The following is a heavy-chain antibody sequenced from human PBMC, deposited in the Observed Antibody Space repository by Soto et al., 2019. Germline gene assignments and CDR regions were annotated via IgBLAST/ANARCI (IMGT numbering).Heavy chain of an antibody. J-gene: IGHJ6*03. V-gene: IGHV3-21*01. CDR3: ARAGDSSGYYYYYYYYYMDV. Sequence: GGSLRLSCAASGFTFSSYSMNWVRQAPGKGLEWVSSISSSSSYIYYADSVKDRFTISRDNAKNSLYLQMNSLRAEDTAVYYCARAGDSSGYYYYYYYYYMDVWGKGTTVTVSS. CDR2: ISSSSSYI. D-gene: IGHD3-22*01. CDR1: GFTFSSYS.